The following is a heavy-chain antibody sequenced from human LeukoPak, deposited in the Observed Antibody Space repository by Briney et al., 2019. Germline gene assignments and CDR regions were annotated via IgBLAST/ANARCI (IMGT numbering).Heavy chain of an antibody. J-gene: IGHJ5*02. CDR1: GFTFSDYY. D-gene: IGHD4-11*01. CDR3: ARDPNFSSNWFDP. Sequence: GGSLRLSCAASGFTFSDYYMSWIRQAPGKGLEWVSYISSSGSRVYYADSVKGRFTISRDNAKNSLYLQMNSLRVEDTAVYYCARDPNFSSNWFDPWGQGTLVTVSS. CDR2: ISSSGSRV. V-gene: IGHV3-11*04.